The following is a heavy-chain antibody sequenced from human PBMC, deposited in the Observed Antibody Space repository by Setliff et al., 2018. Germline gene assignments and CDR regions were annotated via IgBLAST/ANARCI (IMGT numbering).Heavy chain of an antibody. V-gene: IGHV1-18*01. CDR2: LSPYNGNT. D-gene: IGHD2-8*01. CDR3: ARLVRYCSTTTCQRASGDEY. Sequence: ASVKVSCKASGFTFTDSIVNWVRQAPGQGLEWVGWLSPYNGNTYSAQKFQGRVTLTTDTSTTTAYMELRGLTSGDTAIYYCARLVRYCSTTTCQRASGDEYLGQGTLVTVSS. CDR1: GFTFTDSI. J-gene: IGHJ4*02.